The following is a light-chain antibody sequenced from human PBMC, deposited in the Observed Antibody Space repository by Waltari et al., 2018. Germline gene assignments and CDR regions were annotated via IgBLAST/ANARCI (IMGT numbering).Light chain of an antibody. CDR2: DVT. J-gene: IGLJ2*01. CDR1: SSDIGSHNY. V-gene: IGLV2-14*03. Sequence: QSALTQPASVSGSPGQSITISCTGPSSDIGSHNYVSWYQQHPGKAPELIIFDVTNRPSGVSNRFSGSKSGNTASLIISGLQGEDEADYYCSSYMDTTALELFGGGTSLTVL. CDR3: SSYMDTTALEL.